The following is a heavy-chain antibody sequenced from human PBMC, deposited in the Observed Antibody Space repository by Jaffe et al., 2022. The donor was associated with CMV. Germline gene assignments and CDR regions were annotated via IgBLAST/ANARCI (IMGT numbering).Heavy chain of an antibody. CDR3: AKGRETDY. CDR2: ISWNSGSI. J-gene: IGHJ4*02. CDR1: GFTFDDYA. Sequence: EVQLVESGGGLVQPGRSLRLSCAASGFTFDDYAMHWVRQAPGKGLEWVSGISWNSGSIGYADSVKGRFTISRDNAKNSLYLQMNSLRAEDTALYYCAKGRETDYWGQGTLVTVSS. V-gene: IGHV3-9*01.